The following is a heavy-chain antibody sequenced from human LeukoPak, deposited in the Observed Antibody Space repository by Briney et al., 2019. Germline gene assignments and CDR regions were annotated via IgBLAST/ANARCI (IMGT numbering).Heavy chain of an antibody. V-gene: IGHV1-46*01. CDR2: INPTGGST. J-gene: IGHJ4*02. CDR3: ARNLAAGDY. D-gene: IGHD6-13*01. CDR1: GYTFISFY. Sequence: ASVKVSCKASGYTFISFYIHWVRQAPGQGLEWMGIINPTGGSTNYAQKFQGRITMTRDTSASTVYMELSSLRPDDTAVYFCARNLAAGDYWGQGTLVTVSS.